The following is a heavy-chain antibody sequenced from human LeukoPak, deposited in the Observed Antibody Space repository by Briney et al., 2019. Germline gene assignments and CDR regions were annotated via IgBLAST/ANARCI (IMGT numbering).Heavy chain of an antibody. CDR2: IYYSGST. V-gene: IGHV4-59*01. CDR1: GGSISSYY. D-gene: IGHD6-19*01. J-gene: IGHJ3*02. Sequence: SETLSLTCTVSGGSISSYYWSWFRQPPGKGLEWIGYIYYSGSTNYNPSLKSRVAISVDTSRNQFSLKLSSVTAADTAVYYCARGLPGYSNGDDAFDIWGQGTMVTVSS. CDR3: ARGLPGYSNGDDAFDI.